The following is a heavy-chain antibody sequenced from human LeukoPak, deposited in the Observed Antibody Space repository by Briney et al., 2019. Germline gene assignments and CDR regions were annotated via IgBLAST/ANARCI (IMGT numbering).Heavy chain of an antibody. D-gene: IGHD1-26*01. CDR1: GDSVSTNSAT. CDR2: TYYRSKWYN. CDR3: ARLVGASWFDS. Sequence: SQTLSLSCAISGDSVSTNSATWTWLRQSPSRGLEWLGRTYYRSKWYNDYAVSMKSRITINPDTSKNQFSLQLNSVTPEDTAVYYCARLVGASWFDSWGQGTLVTVSS. J-gene: IGHJ5*01. V-gene: IGHV6-1*01.